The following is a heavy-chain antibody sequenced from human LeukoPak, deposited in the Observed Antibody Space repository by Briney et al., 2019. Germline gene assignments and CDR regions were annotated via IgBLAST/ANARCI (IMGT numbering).Heavy chain of an antibody. CDR3: ARDGRGSGWYVRHYYYMDV. CDR1: GFTFSSYW. Sequence: PGGSLRLSCAASGFTFSSYWMSWVRQAPGKGLEWVANIKKDGSEKYYVDSVKGRFTISRDNAKNSLYLQMNSLRAEDTAVYYCARDGRGSGWYVRHYYYMDVWGKGTTVTVSS. D-gene: IGHD6-19*01. CDR2: IKKDGSEK. J-gene: IGHJ6*03. V-gene: IGHV3-7*01.